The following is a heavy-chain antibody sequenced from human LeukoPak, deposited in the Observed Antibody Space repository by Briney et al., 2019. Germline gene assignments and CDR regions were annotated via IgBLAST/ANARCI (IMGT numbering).Heavy chain of an antibody. CDR1: GYTLTELS. D-gene: IGHD6-25*01. J-gene: IGHJ5*02. Sequence: GASVKVSCKVSGYTLTELSMHWVRQAPGKGLEWMGVFDPEDGETIYAQNFQGRVTMTEDTSTDTAYMELNNLTSEDTAVYYCVRFAAGPDPYYPWGQGTLVTVSS. V-gene: IGHV1-24*01. CDR2: FDPEDGET. CDR3: VRFAAGPDPYYP.